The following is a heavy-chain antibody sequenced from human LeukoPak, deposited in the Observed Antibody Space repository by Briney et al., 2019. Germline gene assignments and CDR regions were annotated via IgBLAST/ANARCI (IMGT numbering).Heavy chain of an antibody. Sequence: GGSLRLSCSASGFTFRTYAMSWVRQAPGKGLEWVSGISVSSGNTYYADSVKGRFTMSRDNSKNTLYLQINSLRAEDTAVYYCAKGRELRYFDYWGQGTLVTVSS. D-gene: IGHD1-26*01. CDR3: AKGRELRYFDY. V-gene: IGHV3-23*01. CDR1: GFTFRTYA. CDR2: ISVSSGNT. J-gene: IGHJ4*02.